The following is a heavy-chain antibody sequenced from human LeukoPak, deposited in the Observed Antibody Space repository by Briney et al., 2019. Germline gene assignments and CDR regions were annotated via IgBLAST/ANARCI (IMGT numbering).Heavy chain of an antibody. CDR1: GFTFSSYA. CDR2: ISGSGGST. CDR3: AKDDRGTTTPYYFDY. Sequence: PGGSLRLSCAASGFTFSSYAMSWVRQAPGKGLEWVSAISGSGGSTYYADSVKGRFTISRDNSKNTLYLQMNSLRAEDTAAYYCAKDDRGTTTPYYFDYWGQGTLVTVSS. J-gene: IGHJ4*02. V-gene: IGHV3-23*01. D-gene: IGHD1-26*01.